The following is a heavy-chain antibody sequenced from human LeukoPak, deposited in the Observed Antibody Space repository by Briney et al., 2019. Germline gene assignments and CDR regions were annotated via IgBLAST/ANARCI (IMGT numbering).Heavy chain of an antibody. CDR3: ARIVVVSGAFDI. Sequence: ASVKVSCKAYGYTFTGYYMHWVRQAPGQGLEWMGRINPNSGGTNYAQKFQGRVTMTRDTSISTAYMELSRLRSDDTAVYYCARIVVVSGAFDIWGQGTMVTVSS. CDR1: GYTFTGYY. J-gene: IGHJ3*02. V-gene: IGHV1-2*06. D-gene: IGHD3-22*01. CDR2: INPNSGGT.